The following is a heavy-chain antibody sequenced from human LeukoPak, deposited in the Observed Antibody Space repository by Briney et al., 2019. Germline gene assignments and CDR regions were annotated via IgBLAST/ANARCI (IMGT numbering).Heavy chain of an antibody. V-gene: IGHV4-59*01. D-gene: IGHD1-14*01. J-gene: IGHJ6*03. CDR3: ARAKSTGAPYYYYYMDV. CDR1: GGSISSFY. Sequence: SETLSLTCTVSGGSISSFYWSWIRQPPGKGLEWIGYIYYSGSTNYNPSLKSRVTISVDTSKNQFSLKLSSVTAADTAVYYCARAKSTGAPYYYYYMDVWGKGTTVTISS. CDR2: IYYSGST.